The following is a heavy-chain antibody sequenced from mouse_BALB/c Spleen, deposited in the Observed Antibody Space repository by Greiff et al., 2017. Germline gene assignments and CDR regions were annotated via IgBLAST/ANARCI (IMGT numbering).Heavy chain of an antibody. CDR1: GYSFTDYI. Sequence: EVQLQQTGPELVKPGASVKISCKASGYSFTDYIMLWVKQSHGKSLEWIGNINPYYGSTSYNLKFKGKATLTVDKSSSTAYMQLNSLTSEDSAVYYCAREDLHYYGFDYWGQGTTLTVSS. J-gene: IGHJ2*01. V-gene: IGHV1-39*01. CDR3: AREDLHYYGFDY. D-gene: IGHD1-2*01. CDR2: INPYYGST.